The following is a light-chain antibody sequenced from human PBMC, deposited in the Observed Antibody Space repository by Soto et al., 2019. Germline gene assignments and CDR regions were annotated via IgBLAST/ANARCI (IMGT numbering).Light chain of an antibody. V-gene: IGLV2-14*01. J-gene: IGLJ1*01. CDR1: STDVGGYNY. CDR2: EVN. Sequence: QSVLAQPSCVSGSPEQSITISYTGTSTDVGGYNYVSWYQHHPGKGPKLIIYEVNNRPSGVSDRFSGSKSGNKASLTISNLEAEDESDYYCGSYTSTDTPFVFGTGTKVTVL. CDR3: GSYTSTDTPFV.